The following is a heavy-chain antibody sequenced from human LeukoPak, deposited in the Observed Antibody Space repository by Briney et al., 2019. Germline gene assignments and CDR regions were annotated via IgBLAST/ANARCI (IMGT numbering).Heavy chain of an antibody. CDR3: AKRPSLGWSSTSCSV. Sequence: GGSLRLSCAASGFTFSSYAMSWVRQAPGKGLEWVSAISGSGGSTYYADSVKGRFTISRDNSKNTLYLQMNSLRAEDTAVYYCAKRPSLGWSSTSCSVWGQGTLVTVSS. D-gene: IGHD2-2*01. V-gene: IGHV3-23*01. J-gene: IGHJ4*02. CDR2: ISGSGGST. CDR1: GFTFSSYA.